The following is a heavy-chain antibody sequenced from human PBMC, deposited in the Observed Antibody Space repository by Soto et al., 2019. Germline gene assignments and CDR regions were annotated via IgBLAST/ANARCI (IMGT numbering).Heavy chain of an antibody. CDR2: ISGSGDNT. CDR1: GFTFSSHA. D-gene: IGHD2-2*01. J-gene: IGHJ6*02. CDR3: ARESCSTTSCYYYGMDV. Sequence: GGSLRLSCAASGFTFSSHAMGWVRQAPGKGLEWVSAISGSGDNTYYADSVKGRFTISRENSKSTLYLQMNSLRAEDTAVYYCARESCSTTSCYYYGMDVWGQGTTVTVSS. V-gene: IGHV3-23*01.